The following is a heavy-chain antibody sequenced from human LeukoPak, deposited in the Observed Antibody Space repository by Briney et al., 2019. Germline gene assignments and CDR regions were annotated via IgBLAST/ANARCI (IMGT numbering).Heavy chain of an antibody. CDR3: AKDTMTTWYYGMDV. V-gene: IGHV3-23*01. Sequence: PGGSLRLSCAASGFTFSSYAMSWVRQARGKGLEWVSGITNTGGDTRYAYSVKGRFTISRDNSKNTLYLQMISLRAEDTAVYYCAKDTMTTWYYGMDVSGQGTAVTVSS. D-gene: IGHD4-17*01. CDR1: GFTFSSYA. J-gene: IGHJ6*02. CDR2: ITNTGGDT.